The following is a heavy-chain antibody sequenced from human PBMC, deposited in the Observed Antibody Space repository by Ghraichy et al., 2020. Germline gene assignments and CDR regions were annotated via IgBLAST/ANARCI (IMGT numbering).Heavy chain of an antibody. CDR3: AGDDSQYGTAWYDAFDL. Sequence: GESLNISCAASGFSFSNFWMTWVRPAPGKGLEWVANINQDGVKKNYVDSVEGPFTVSRDNAKNSLYLQMNHLSADDTAMYYCAGDDSQYGTAWYDAFDLWGQGTMFTFSS. J-gene: IGHJ3*01. CDR2: INQDGVKK. D-gene: IGHD6-19*01. V-gene: IGHV3-7*01. CDR1: GFSFSNFW.